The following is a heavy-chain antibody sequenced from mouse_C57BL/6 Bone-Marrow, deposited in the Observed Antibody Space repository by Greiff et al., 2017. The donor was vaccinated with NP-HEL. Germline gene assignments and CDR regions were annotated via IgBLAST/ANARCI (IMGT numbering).Heavy chain of an antibody. D-gene: IGHD2-5*01. Sequence: EVMLVESGGGLVKPGGSLKLSCAASGFTFSSYTMSWVRQTPEKRLEWVATISGGGGNTYYPDSVKGRFTISRDTAKNTLYLQMSSLRSEDTALYYCASLYSNYVDYWGQGTTLTVSS. CDR3: ASLYSNYVDY. V-gene: IGHV5-9*01. CDR1: GFTFSSYT. CDR2: ISGGGGNT. J-gene: IGHJ2*01.